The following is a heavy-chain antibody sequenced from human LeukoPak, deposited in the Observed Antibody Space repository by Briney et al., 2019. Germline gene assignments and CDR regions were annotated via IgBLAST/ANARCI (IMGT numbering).Heavy chain of an antibody. CDR1: GFTFSSYS. CDR3: ARDDYDILTGYFYYFDY. J-gene: IGHJ4*02. Sequence: GGSLRLSCAASGFTFSSYSMNWVRQAPGKGLEWVSSISSSSSYIYYADSVKGRFTISRDNAKNSLYLQVNSLRAEDTAVYYCARDDYDILTGYFYYFDYWGQGTLVTVSS. D-gene: IGHD3-9*01. V-gene: IGHV3-21*01. CDR2: ISSSSSYI.